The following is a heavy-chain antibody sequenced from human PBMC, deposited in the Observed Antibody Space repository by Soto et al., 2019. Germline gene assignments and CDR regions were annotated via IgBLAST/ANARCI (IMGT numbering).Heavy chain of an antibody. D-gene: IGHD6-13*01. CDR2: IYHSGST. J-gene: IGHJ6*02. CDR3: ARVPIAAAGKRRYYYYGMDV. V-gene: IGHV4-4*02. CDR1: GGSISSSNW. Sequence: SETLSLTCAVSGGSISSSNWWSWVRQPPGKGLEWVGEIYHSGSTNYNPSLKSRVTISVDKSKNQFSLKLSSVTAADTAVYYCARVPIAAAGKRRYYYYGMDVWGQGTTVTVSS.